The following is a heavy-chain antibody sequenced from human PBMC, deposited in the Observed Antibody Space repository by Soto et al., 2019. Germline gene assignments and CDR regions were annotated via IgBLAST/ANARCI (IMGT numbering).Heavy chain of an antibody. CDR2: LSWDGSST. D-gene: IGHD7-27*01. CDR3: EKYGAQKDGDGNLFDS. Sequence: EVQLVESGGDVVQPGGSLRLSCAASGFTFEDYTIQWVRQAPGKGLEWVSLLSWDGSSTYYADSVKGRFIISRDNSKNSLYLQMNRIRTEDTALYYCEKYGAQKDGDGNLFDSWGQGTLVTVSS. V-gene: IGHV3-43*01. CDR1: GFTFEDYT. J-gene: IGHJ5*01.